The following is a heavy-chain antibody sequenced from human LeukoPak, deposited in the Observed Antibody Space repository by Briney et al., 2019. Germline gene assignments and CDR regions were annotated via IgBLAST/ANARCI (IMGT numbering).Heavy chain of an antibody. J-gene: IGHJ4*02. CDR1: GGSINSGLYY. D-gene: IGHD3-22*01. CDR3: ARYDSSGFYQYYFDY. CDR2: MSYSGST. V-gene: IGHV4-39*07. Sequence: SETLSLTCTVSGGSINSGLYYWGWIRQPPGKGLEWIGRMSYSGSTDYNPSLKSRVTISVDTSKKQFSLKLTSVTAADTAVYYCARYDSSGFYQYYFDYWGLGTLVTVSS.